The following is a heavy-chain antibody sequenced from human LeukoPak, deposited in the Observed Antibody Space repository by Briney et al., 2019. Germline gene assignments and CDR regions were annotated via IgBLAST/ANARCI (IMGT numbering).Heavy chain of an antibody. Sequence: PGGSLRLSCAASGFTFSSYSMNCVRQAPGKGLEWVSSISSSSSYIYYADSVKGRFTISRDNAKNSLYLQMNSLRAEDTAVYYCARGRVYSNYHHYWYFDLWGRGTLVTVSS. CDR3: ARGRVYSNYHHYWYFDL. CDR1: GFTFSSYS. D-gene: IGHD4-11*01. CDR2: ISSSSSYI. J-gene: IGHJ2*01. V-gene: IGHV3-21*01.